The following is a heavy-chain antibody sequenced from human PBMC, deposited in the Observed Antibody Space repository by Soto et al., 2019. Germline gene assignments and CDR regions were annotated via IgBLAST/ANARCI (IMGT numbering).Heavy chain of an antibody. CDR1: GFTFRSYG. D-gene: IGHD5-18*01. CDR2: ISYDGSKT. J-gene: IGHJ4*02. Sequence: QVQLVESGGGVVQPGRSLRLSCAASGFTFRSYGLHWVRQAPGKGLEWVAVISYDGSKTYYTDSVKGRFTISRDNFKHTLYLQMDSLRTEDTGVYYCAKGDLDTSMAMAFDNWGQGTLVTVSS. CDR3: AKGDLDTSMAMAFDN. V-gene: IGHV3-30*18.